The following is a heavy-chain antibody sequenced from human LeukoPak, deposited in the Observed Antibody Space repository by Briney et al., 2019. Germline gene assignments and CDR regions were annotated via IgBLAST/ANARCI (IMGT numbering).Heavy chain of an antibody. CDR1: GFTFSDYY. Sequence: PWGSLRLSCAASGFTFSDYYVTWIRQAPGKGLEWVSYIDGTNSYTNYADSVKGRFTIARDNAKNSLYLQMNSLRAEDTAVYYCAAFYYSAYFDYWGLGTLVTVS. J-gene: IGHJ4*02. D-gene: IGHD3-10*01. V-gene: IGHV3-11*03. CDR2: IDGTNSYT. CDR3: AAFYYSAYFDY.